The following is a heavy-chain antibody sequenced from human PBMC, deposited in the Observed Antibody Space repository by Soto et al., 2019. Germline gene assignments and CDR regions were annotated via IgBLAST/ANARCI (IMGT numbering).Heavy chain of an antibody. V-gene: IGHV4-31*03. J-gene: IGHJ3*02. CDR1: GASISSGGYY. Sequence: TLSLTCTVSGASISSGGYYWSWIRQHPGKSLEWIGYIYYSGSTYYNPSLKSRVTISVDTSKNQFSLKLSSVTAADAAVYYCESTGWRYCTNGVCSDAFDIWGQGTMVTVSS. D-gene: IGHD2-8*01. CDR3: ESTGWRYCTNGVCSDAFDI. CDR2: IYYSGST.